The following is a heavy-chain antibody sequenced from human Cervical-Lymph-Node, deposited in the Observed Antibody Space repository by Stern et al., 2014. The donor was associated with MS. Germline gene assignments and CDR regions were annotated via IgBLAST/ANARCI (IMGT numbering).Heavy chain of an antibody. D-gene: IGHD4-11*01. CDR1: GGTFSSYA. J-gene: IGHJ4*02. CDR3: ASGPEGTVDPLYRFDY. V-gene: IGHV1-69*01. CDR2: MIPIFGTA. Sequence: QMQLVQSGAEVMKPGASVKVSCKASGGTFSSYANSWVRQRPGQGHEWMGGMIPIFGTANYAQKFQGRVTITADESTSTAYMELSSLRAEDTAVYYCASGPEGTVDPLYRFDYWGQGTLVTVSS.